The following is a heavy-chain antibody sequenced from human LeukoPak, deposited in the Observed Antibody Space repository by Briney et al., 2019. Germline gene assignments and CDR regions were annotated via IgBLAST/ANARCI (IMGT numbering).Heavy chain of an antibody. V-gene: IGHV3-30*18. D-gene: IGHD4-23*01. Sequence: GGSLRLSCAASGFTFSSYGMHWARQAPGKGLEWVAVISYDGSNKYYADSVKGRFTISRDNSKNTLYLQMNSLRAEDTAVYYCAKSRGYGGRTGLGDYWGQGTLVTVSS. CDR1: GFTFSSYG. CDR3: AKSRGYGGRTGLGDY. CDR2: ISYDGSNK. J-gene: IGHJ4*02.